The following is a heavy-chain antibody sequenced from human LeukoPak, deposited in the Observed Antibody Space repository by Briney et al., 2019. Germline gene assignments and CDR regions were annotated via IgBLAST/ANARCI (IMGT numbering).Heavy chain of an antibody. CDR2: FDPEDGET. Sequence: GASVKVSCKVSGYTLTELAMHWVRQAPGKGLEWMGGFDPEDGETIYAQNFQGRVTMTEDTSTDTAYMELSSLRSEDTAVYYRATVRSAVWYFDYWGQGTPVTVSS. D-gene: IGHD2-2*01. CDR3: ATVRSAVWYFDY. J-gene: IGHJ4*02. V-gene: IGHV1-24*01. CDR1: GYTLTELA.